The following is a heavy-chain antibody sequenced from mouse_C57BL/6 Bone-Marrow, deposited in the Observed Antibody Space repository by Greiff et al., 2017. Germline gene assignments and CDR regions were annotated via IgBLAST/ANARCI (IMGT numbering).Heavy chain of an antibody. CDR1: GFTFSDYG. Sequence: EVMLVESGGGLVKPGGSLKLSCAASGFTFSDYGMHWVRQAPEKGLEWVAYISSGSSTIYYADTVKGRFTISRDNAKNTLFLQMTSLRSEDTAIYYCARPYYYGSSPAWFAYWGQGTLSLSLQ. CDR3: ARPYYYGSSPAWFAY. CDR2: ISSGSSTI. D-gene: IGHD1-1*01. J-gene: IGHJ3*01. V-gene: IGHV5-17*01.